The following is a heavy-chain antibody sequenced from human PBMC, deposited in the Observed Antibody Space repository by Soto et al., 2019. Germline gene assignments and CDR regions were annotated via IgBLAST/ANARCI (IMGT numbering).Heavy chain of an antibody. Sequence: PGGSLILSCAAAGFTFISYGMHWVLQAPGKGLKRVTVISYDGSNKYYADSVKGRFTISRDNSKNTLYLQMNSLRAEDTAVYYCAKDGGLGYYDSRYFGDWGQGTLVTVSS. CDR3: AKDGGLGYYDSRYFGD. CDR2: ISYDGSNK. V-gene: IGHV3-30*18. J-gene: IGHJ4*02. CDR1: GFTFISYG. D-gene: IGHD3-22*01.